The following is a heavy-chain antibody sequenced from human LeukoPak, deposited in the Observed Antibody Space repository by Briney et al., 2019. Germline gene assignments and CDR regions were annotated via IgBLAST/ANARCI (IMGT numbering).Heavy chain of an antibody. CDR3: ARDLVSTYNWECDF. D-gene: IGHD1-20*01. CDR2: INPNSGDT. V-gene: IGHV1-2*04. CDR1: GYTFAGYF. J-gene: IGHJ4*02. Sequence: ASVRVSCKASGYTFAGYFIHWVLQAPGQGLDWMGRINPNSGDTEYAPKFQGWVTMNRDTYISTAYVEVRRLISKATTVYYCARDLVSTYNWECDFWGQGTVVIVSS.